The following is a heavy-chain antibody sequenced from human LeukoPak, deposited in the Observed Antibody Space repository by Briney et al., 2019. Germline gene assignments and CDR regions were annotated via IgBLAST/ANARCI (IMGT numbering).Heavy chain of an antibody. J-gene: IGHJ5*02. CDR1: GDSISSGDYY. CDR2: ISSSGST. CDR3: ARVKGRLSWFDP. V-gene: IGHV4-61*02. Sequence: KPSETLSLTCTVSGDSISSGDYYWSWIRQPAGKGLEWIGRISSSGSTNYNPSLKSRVTISVDTSKNQFSLKLSSVTAADTAVYYCARVKGRLSWFDPWGQGTLFTVSS.